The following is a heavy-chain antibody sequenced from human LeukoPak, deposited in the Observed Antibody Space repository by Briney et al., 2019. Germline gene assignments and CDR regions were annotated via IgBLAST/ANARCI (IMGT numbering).Heavy chain of an antibody. CDR3: AEDILSEQWHDAFDI. V-gene: IGHV3-43*02. J-gene: IGHJ3*02. CDR1: GFIVDDYA. CDR2: ISGDGGST. Sequence: PGGSLRLSCAASGFIVDDYAMYWVRQAPGKGLEWVSLISGDGGSTYYADSVKGRFTISRDNNKNSLFLQMNSLRTEDTALYYCAEDILSEQWHDAFDIWGQGTMVTVSS. D-gene: IGHD6-19*01.